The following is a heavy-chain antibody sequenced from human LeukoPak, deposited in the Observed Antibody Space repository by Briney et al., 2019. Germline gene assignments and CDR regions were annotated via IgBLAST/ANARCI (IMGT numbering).Heavy chain of an antibody. D-gene: IGHD3-3*01. Sequence: SETLSLTCTVSGGSISSHYWSWIRQPPGKGLEWIGYIYYSGSTNYNPSLKSRVTISVDTSKNQFSLKLSSVTAADTAVYYCARTTYYDFWSGYYFRPNYYYYYMDVWGKGTTVTVSS. J-gene: IGHJ6*03. CDR3: ARTTYYDFWSGYYFRPNYYYYYMDV. V-gene: IGHV4-59*11. CDR1: GGSISSHY. CDR2: IYYSGST.